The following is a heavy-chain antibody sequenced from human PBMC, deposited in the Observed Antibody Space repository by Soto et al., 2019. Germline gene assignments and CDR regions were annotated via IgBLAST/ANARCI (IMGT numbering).Heavy chain of an antibody. Sequence: QVQLQESGPGLVKPSQTLSLTCTVSGGSISSGGTGSYWTWIRQLPGKGLEWIGYIYYTGNTYYNXSXQXXPTISIDTSENQFSLKLTSVTAADTAVYFCASGHDAYKVRYWGQGTLVTVSS. V-gene: IGHV4-31*03. CDR1: GGSISSGGTGSY. D-gene: IGHD1-1*01. CDR2: IYYTGNT. J-gene: IGHJ4*02. CDR3: ASGHDAYKVRY.